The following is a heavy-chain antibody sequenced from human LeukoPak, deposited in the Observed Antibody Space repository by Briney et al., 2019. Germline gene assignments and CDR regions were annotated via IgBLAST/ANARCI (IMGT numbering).Heavy chain of an antibody. D-gene: IGHD2-15*01. V-gene: IGHV1-2*02. CDR2: INPNSGGT. Sequence: GASVKVSCKASGYTFTGYYMHWVRQAPGQGLEWMGWINPNSGGTNYAQKFQGRVTMTRDTSISTAYMELSRLRSDDMAVYYCARDRGCSGGSCYSLDWGQGTLVTVSS. J-gene: IGHJ4*02. CDR1: GYTFTGYY. CDR3: ARDRGCSGGSCYSLD.